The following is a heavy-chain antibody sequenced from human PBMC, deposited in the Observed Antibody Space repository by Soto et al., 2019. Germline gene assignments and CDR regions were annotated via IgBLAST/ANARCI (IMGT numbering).Heavy chain of an antibody. V-gene: IGHV4-34*01. D-gene: IGHD3-10*01. J-gene: IGHJ5*02. CDR2: INHSGST. Sequence: PSETLSLTCAVYGGSFSGYYWSWIRQPPGKGLERIGEINHSGSTNYNPSLKSRVTISVDTSKNQFSLKLSSVTAADTAVYYCTSCGEERNNWFDPWGQGTLVTVSS. CDR1: GGSFSGYY. CDR3: TSCGEERNNWFDP.